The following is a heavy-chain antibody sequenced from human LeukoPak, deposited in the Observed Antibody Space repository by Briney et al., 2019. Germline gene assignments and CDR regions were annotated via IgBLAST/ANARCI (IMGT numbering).Heavy chain of an antibody. Sequence: ASVKVSCKACGYTFTSYYMHWVRQAPGQGLEWMGIINPSGGSTSYAQKFQGRVTMTRDTSTSTVYMELSSLRSEDTAVYYYAREGRGYYYDSSGYYAFDIWGQGTMVTVSS. V-gene: IGHV1-46*01. J-gene: IGHJ3*02. CDR1: GYTFTSYY. CDR2: INPSGGST. CDR3: AREGRGYYYDSSGYYAFDI. D-gene: IGHD3-22*01.